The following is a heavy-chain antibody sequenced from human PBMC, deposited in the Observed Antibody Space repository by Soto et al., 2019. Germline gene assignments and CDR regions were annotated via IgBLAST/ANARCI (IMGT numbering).Heavy chain of an antibody. CDR3: AGTYYYDSSRGIDV. J-gene: IGHJ6*02. CDR2: IYYSGST. D-gene: IGHD3-22*01. CDR1: GGSISSYD. Sequence: XETLCLTCTVSGGSISSYDWSWIRQPPGKGLDWIGYIYYSGSTNYNPSLKSRVTITVDTYKNQFSLKLRSVTAADKAVYYCAGTYYYDSSRGIDVWGQGTMVTVSS. V-gene: IGHV4-59*01.